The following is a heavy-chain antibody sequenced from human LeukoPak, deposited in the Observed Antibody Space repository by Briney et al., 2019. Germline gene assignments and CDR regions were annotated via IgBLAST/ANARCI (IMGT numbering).Heavy chain of an antibody. CDR2: IIPIFGTA. CDR3: ARGEQLVDFDY. Sequence: GASVKVSCKASGGTFSSYAISWVRQAPGQGLEWVGGIIPIFGTANYAQKFQGRVTITADDSRSTAYMELSSLRSEDTAVYYCARGEQLVDFDYWGQGTLVTVSS. CDR1: GGTFSSYA. J-gene: IGHJ4*02. D-gene: IGHD6-6*01. V-gene: IGHV1-69*13.